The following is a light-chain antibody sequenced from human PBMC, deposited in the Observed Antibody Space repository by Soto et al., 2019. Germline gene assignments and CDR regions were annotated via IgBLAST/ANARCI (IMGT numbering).Light chain of an antibody. CDR2: DND. CDR1: TSDIGNNY. V-gene: IGLV1-51*01. CDR3: GTWDSSLSVVV. Sequence: QSVLTQPPSVSAAPGQKVTISCSGSTSDIGNNYVSWYQQLPGTAPKLLIYDNDNRPSAIPDRFSGSKSGTSATLGITGLQTGDEADYYCGTWDSSLSVVVFGGGTQLTVL. J-gene: IGLJ2*01.